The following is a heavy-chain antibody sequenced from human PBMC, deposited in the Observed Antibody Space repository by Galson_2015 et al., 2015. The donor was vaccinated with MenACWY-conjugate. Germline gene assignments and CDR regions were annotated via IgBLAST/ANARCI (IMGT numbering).Heavy chain of an antibody. CDR1: GYSFTSYW. CDR3: ARHGRQFGQLLSGAFDV. V-gene: IGHV5-51*01. D-gene: IGHD2-2*01. J-gene: IGHJ3*01. Sequence: QSGAEVKKPGESLKISCKGSGYSFTSYWIGWVRQMPGKGLEWMGIIYPGDSHTRYSPSFQGQVTISVNKSISIAYLQWNSLKASDTAMYYCARHGRQFGQLLSGAFDVWGQGTFVTVSS. CDR2: IYPGDSHT.